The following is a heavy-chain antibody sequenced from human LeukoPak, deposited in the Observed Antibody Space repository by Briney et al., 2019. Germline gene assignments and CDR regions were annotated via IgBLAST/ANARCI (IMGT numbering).Heavy chain of an antibody. CDR1: GYTFTGHY. CDR2: INPNSGGT. J-gene: IGHJ4*02. CDR3: ARAVPLPYDSSGSIPYYFDN. D-gene: IGHD3-22*01. V-gene: IGHV1-2*02. Sequence: GASVKVSCKASGYTFTGHYIHWVRQAPGQGLEWMGRINPNSGGTNAAQKFQARVTMTRGTSTRTVYMELSRLRSDDTAVYFCARAVPLPYDSSGSIPYYFDNWGQGTLVTVSS.